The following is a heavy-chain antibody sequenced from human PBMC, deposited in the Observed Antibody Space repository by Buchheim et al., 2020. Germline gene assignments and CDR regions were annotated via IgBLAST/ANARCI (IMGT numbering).Heavy chain of an antibody. CDR1: GGSVSSGSYQ. CDR2: IHYTGST. J-gene: IGHJ4*02. V-gene: IGHV4-61*01. CDR3: ARFPHYYNSRSLHY. Sequence: QVQLQESGPGLVKPSETLSLTCTVSGGSVSSGSYQWSWIRQPPGKGLQWIGYIHYTGSTNYSPSLKSRVTLSVDTSTNQFSLRLSSVTAADTAVYYCARFPHYYNSRSLHYWGQGT. D-gene: IGHD3-22*01.